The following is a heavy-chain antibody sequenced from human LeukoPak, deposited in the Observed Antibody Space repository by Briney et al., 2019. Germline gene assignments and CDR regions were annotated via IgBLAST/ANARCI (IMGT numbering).Heavy chain of an antibody. D-gene: IGHD2-21*01. CDR1: GGSISSYY. CDR2: IYYHGST. CDR3: ARVSSIVVPEVLWFDP. V-gene: IGHV4-59*01. J-gene: IGHJ5*02. Sequence: SETLSLTCTVSGGSISSYYWSWIRQPPGEGLEWIGYIYYHGSTNYNPSLKSRVTISVDTSKNQFSLKLNSVTAADTAVYYCARVSSIVVPEVLWFDPWGQGTLVTVSS.